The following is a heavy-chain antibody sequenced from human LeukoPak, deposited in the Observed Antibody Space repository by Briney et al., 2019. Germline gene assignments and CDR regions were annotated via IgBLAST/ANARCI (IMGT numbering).Heavy chain of an antibody. CDR1: GASISNRNW. CDR3: ASRAPRDNFNRYLPIDY. Sequence: SETLSLTCAVAGASISNRNWWTWVRQPPGKGLEWIGEIYHSGSTNYKPSLKSRATISVDKSKNQFSLKLSSVTAADTAVYYCASRAPRDNFNRYLPIDYWGQGTLVTVSS. CDR2: IYHSGST. D-gene: IGHD1-20*01. J-gene: IGHJ4*02. V-gene: IGHV4-4*02.